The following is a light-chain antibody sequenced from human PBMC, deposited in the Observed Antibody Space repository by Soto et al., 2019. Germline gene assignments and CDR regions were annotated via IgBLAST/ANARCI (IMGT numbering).Light chain of an antibody. Sequence: EIVLTQSPATLSLSPGERATLSCRASQSVSSYLAWYQQKPGQAPRLLIYDASNRATGIPARFSCSGSGTDFTLTISSLEPEECAVYYCQQRSNWPLTFGGGTKVEIK. CDR2: DAS. J-gene: IGKJ4*01. V-gene: IGKV3-11*01. CDR3: QQRSNWPLT. CDR1: QSVSSY.